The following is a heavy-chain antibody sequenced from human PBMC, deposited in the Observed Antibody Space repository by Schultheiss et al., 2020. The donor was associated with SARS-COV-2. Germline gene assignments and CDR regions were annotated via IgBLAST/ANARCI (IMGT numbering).Heavy chain of an antibody. D-gene: IGHD3-22*01. J-gene: IGHJ4*02. Sequence: GGSLRLSCAASRFTFSSYAMSWVRQAPGKGLEWVSGISGSGGSTHYADSVKGRFTISRDNSKNTLYLQMNSLRAEDTAVYYCAKVRSGLNFFDYWGQGTLVTVSS. CDR3: AKVRSGLNFFDY. CDR1: RFTFSSYA. V-gene: IGHV3-23*01. CDR2: ISGSGGST.